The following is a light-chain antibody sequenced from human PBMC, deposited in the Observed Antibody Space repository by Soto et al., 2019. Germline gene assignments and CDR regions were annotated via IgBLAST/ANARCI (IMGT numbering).Light chain of an antibody. J-gene: IGKJ3*01. Sequence: DIQMTQSPSSLSASVGDRVTITCRASQTISSYLNWYQHKPGKAPKLLIYAASSLQSGVPSRFSGSGSGTDFTLTISSLQPEDFATYYCQQSYSTPLTFGPGTKVDIK. CDR2: AAS. V-gene: IGKV1-39*01. CDR3: QQSYSTPLT. CDR1: QTISSY.